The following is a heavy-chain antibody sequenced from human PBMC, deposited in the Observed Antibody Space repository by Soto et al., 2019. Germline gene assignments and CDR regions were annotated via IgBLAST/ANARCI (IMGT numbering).Heavy chain of an antibody. CDR1: GFTFSSSG. Sequence: LGGSLRLSCAASGFTFSSSGMHWVRQAPGKGLEWVAVISFHGSLIYYSDSVKGRFTISRDNSKNTLYLQMSSLRAEDTAVYYCAKDSSTYYYGSASDSWGQGTLVTVSS. D-gene: IGHD3-10*01. CDR2: ISFHGSLI. J-gene: IGHJ4*02. V-gene: IGHV3-30*18. CDR3: AKDSSTYYYGSASDS.